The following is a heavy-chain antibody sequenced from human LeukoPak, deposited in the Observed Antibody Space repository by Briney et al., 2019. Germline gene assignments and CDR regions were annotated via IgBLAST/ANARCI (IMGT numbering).Heavy chain of an antibody. V-gene: IGHV4-59*01. Sequence: SETLSLTCTVSGGSISSYYWSWIRQPPAKGLAWIGYIYYSGSTNYNPSLKSRVTISVDTSKDQFSLKLSSVTAADTAVYYCARYRSSGYTQRSYYYYYGMDVWGQGTTVTVSS. J-gene: IGHJ6*02. CDR2: IYYSGST. CDR1: GGSISSYY. CDR3: ARYRSSGYTQRSYYYYYGMDV. D-gene: IGHD3-22*01.